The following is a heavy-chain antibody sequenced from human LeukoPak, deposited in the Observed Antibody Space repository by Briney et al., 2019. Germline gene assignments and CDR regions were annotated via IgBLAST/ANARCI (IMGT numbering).Heavy chain of an antibody. Sequence: PGGSLRLSCAASGFTFSSYAMHWVRQAPGKGLEWVAVISHDGSNRYYADSVKGRFTISRDNSKSTLYLQMNSLRADDTAIYYCARGDYFDYWGQGTLVTVSS. J-gene: IGHJ4*02. CDR1: GFTFSSYA. V-gene: IGHV3-30-3*01. CDR3: ARGDYFDY. CDR2: ISHDGSNR.